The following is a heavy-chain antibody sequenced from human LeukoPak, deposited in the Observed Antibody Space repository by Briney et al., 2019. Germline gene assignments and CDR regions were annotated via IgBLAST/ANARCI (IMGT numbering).Heavy chain of an antibody. Sequence: GGPLRLSCAASGFTFSSYGMHWVRQAPGKGLEWVAVIWYDGSNKYYADSVKGRFTISRDNSKNTLYLQMNSLRAEDTAVYYCARDRNRELYLNWFDPWGQGTLVTVSS. V-gene: IGHV3-33*08. J-gene: IGHJ5*02. CDR2: IWYDGSNK. CDR1: GFTFSSYG. CDR3: ARDRNRELYLNWFDP. D-gene: IGHD1-14*01.